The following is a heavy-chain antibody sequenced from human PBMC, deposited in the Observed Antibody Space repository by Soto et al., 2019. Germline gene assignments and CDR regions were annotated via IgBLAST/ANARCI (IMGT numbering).Heavy chain of an antibody. D-gene: IGHD3-3*01. CDR2: ISSDGSRK. V-gene: IGHV3-30*03. CDR3: ARARSAYLTLFDP. J-gene: IGHJ5*02. CDR1: GFTFSTYG. Sequence: GGSLRLSCAASGFTFSTYGMHWVRQAPGKGLEWVAVISSDGSRKYYGNPVKGRFTISRDNSKNTVHLEMDSLRTEDTAVYYCARARSAYLTLFDPWGQGTLVTVSS.